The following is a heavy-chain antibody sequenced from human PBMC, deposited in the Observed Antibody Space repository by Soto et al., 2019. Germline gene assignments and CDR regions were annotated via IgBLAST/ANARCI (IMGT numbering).Heavy chain of an antibody. V-gene: IGHV3-30*03. CDR1: GFTFSSYG. D-gene: IGHD5-18*01. Sequence: GGSLRLSCAASGFTFSSYGMHWVRQAPGKGLEWVAVISYDGSNKYYADSVKGRFTISRDNSKNTLYLQMNSLRAEDTAVYYCACTAMAMGYWGQGTLVTVSS. J-gene: IGHJ4*02. CDR3: ACTAMAMGY. CDR2: ISYDGSNK.